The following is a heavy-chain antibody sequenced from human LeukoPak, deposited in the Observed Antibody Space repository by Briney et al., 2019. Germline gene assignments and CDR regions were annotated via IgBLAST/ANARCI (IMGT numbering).Heavy chain of an antibody. V-gene: IGHV4-38-2*02. CDR3: ARGKSCGSHIDN. D-gene: IGHD1-26*01. J-gene: IGHJ4*02. CDR2: IYRSGST. CDR1: GYSISSGYY. Sequence: SETLSLTCTVTGYSISSGYYWGWIRQPSGKGLQWIGSIYRSGSTYYNPSLKSRVTISVDTSKKQFSLKLRSVTAAATAVYYCARGKSCGSHIDNWGQGTLDTGS.